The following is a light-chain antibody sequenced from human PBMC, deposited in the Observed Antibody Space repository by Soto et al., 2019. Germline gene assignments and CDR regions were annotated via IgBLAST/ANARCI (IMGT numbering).Light chain of an antibody. V-gene: IGKV1-6*02. CDR1: QDIRNE. CDR2: AAS. Sequence: AIQMTQSPSSLSAAVGDRVTITCRASQDIRNELGWYQQKPGKAPNLLIYAASSLHTGVPSRFSGSGSGTYFTLTISGLQPDDVATYYCLQDYNYPRTFGRGTKVEVK. CDR3: LQDYNYPRT. J-gene: IGKJ1*01.